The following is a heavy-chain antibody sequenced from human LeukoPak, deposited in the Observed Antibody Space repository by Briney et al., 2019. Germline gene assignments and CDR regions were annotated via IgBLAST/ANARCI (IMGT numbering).Heavy chain of an antibody. Sequence: SETLSLTCSVSGASISSGSNYWGWIRQPPGKTLEWIGSIYSSGSTYYNSPLQSRVIIIIDTPKNHFSLTLSSVTAADTAVYYCARVGRYCSGGSCYYFDYWGQGTLVTVSS. CDR1: GASISSGSNY. CDR3: ARVGRYCSGGSCYYFDY. CDR2: IYSSGST. V-gene: IGHV4-39*07. D-gene: IGHD2-15*01. J-gene: IGHJ4*02.